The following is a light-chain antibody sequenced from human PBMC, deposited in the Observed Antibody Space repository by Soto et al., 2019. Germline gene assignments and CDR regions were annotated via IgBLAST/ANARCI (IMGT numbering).Light chain of an antibody. Sequence: DIQMTQSPSSLSASVGDRVTITCRASQGICTYLVWYQQRQGRAPKLLIYDASSLLSGVPSRFSGSGSGTDFTLTISSLQPEDFATYYCQQSYRTPYTFGQGTKLETK. J-gene: IGKJ2*01. CDR2: DAS. CDR3: QQSYRTPYT. CDR1: QGICTY. V-gene: IGKV1-39*01.